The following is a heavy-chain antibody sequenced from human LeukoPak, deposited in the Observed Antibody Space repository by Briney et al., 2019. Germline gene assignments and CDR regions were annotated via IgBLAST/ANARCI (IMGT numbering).Heavy chain of an antibody. CDR1: GFTFSSYA. CDR3: ARVKTPGFWSGRYFDC. CDR2: ISGSGGST. Sequence: GGSLRLSCAASGFTFSSYAMSWVRQAPRKGLEWVSAISGSGGSTYYADSVKGRFTISRDNSKNTLYLQMNSLRAEDTAVYYCARVKTPGFWSGRYFDCWGQGTLVTVSS. J-gene: IGHJ4*02. V-gene: IGHV3-23*01. D-gene: IGHD3-3*01.